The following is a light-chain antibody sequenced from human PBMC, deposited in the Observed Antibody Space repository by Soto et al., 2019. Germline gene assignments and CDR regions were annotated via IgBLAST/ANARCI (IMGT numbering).Light chain of an antibody. Sequence: DTQMTQSPSTLSASVGDRVTITCRASQSISSQLAWYQQKPGKAPKLLIYDASSLESGVPSRFSGSGSGTEFTLTISSLQPDDFATYYCQQYSDYPRTFGQGTKVEI. V-gene: IGKV1-5*01. CDR2: DAS. J-gene: IGKJ1*01. CDR3: QQYSDYPRT. CDR1: QSISSQ.